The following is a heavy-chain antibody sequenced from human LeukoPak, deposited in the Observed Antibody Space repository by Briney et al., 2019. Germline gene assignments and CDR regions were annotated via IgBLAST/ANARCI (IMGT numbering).Heavy chain of an antibody. Sequence: PSETLSLTCAVYGGSFSGYYWSWIRQPPGKGLEWIGNIVPVHGGNTKYSSSLKGRVTISADTSKNQFSLRLNSVTAADTAVYYCARDDYSNHDSADWGQGTPVTVSS. CDR2: IVPVHGGNT. V-gene: IGHV4-34*12. CDR1: GGSFSGYY. D-gene: IGHD4-11*01. J-gene: IGHJ4*02. CDR3: ARDDYSNHDSAD.